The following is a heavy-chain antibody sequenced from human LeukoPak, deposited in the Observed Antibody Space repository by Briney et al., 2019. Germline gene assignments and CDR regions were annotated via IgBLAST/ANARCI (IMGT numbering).Heavy chain of an antibody. CDR2: ISYDGSNK. J-gene: IGHJ6*02. Sequence: GRSLRLSCAASGSTFSSYAMHWVRQAPGKGLEWVAVISYDGSNKYYADSVKGRFTISRDNSKNTLYLQMNSLRAEDTAVYYCASLSGSSLMDVWGQGTTVTVSS. D-gene: IGHD3-10*01. V-gene: IGHV3-30-3*01. CDR3: ASLSGSSLMDV. CDR1: GSTFSSYA.